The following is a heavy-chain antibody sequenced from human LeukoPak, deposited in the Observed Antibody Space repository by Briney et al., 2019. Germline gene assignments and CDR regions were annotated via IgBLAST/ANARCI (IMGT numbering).Heavy chain of an antibody. CDR1: GYTFTSYY. Sequence: SVKVSCKASGYTFTSYYMHWVRQAPGQGLEWMGRIIPILGIANYAQKFQGRVTITADKSTSTAYMELSSLRSEDTAVYYCARDYYDSSGYYYRFDYWGQGTLVTVSS. D-gene: IGHD3-22*01. J-gene: IGHJ4*02. V-gene: IGHV1-69*04. CDR3: ARDYYDSSGYYYRFDY. CDR2: IIPILGIA.